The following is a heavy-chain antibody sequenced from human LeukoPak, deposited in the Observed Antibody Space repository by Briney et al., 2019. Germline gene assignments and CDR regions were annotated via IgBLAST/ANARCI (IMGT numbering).Heavy chain of an antibody. CDR1: GGTFSSYA. V-gene: IGHV1-69*13. J-gene: IGHJ4*02. CDR3: ARVALCSGGSCYSSGSDY. D-gene: IGHD2-15*01. CDR2: IIPIFGTA. Sequence: SVKVSCKASGGTFSSYAISWVRQAPGQGLEWMGGIIPIFGTANYAQKFQGRVTITADESTSTAYMELRSLRSDDTAVYYCARVALCSGGSCYSSGSDYWGQGTLVTVSS.